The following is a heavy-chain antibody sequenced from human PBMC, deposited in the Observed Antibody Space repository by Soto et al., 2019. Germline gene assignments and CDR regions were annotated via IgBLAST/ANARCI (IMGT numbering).Heavy chain of an antibody. CDR3: ARGGSSGWYAAEYYYYGMDV. Sequence: QVQLVQSGAEVKKPGSSVKVSCKASGGTFSSYAISWVRQAPGQGLEWMGGIIPIFGTANYAQKFQGRVTITADESTSTAYMELSSLRSEDTAVYYCARGGSSGWYAAEYYYYGMDVWGQGTTVTVSS. J-gene: IGHJ6*02. CDR1: GGTFSSYA. D-gene: IGHD6-19*01. V-gene: IGHV1-69*12. CDR2: IIPIFGTA.